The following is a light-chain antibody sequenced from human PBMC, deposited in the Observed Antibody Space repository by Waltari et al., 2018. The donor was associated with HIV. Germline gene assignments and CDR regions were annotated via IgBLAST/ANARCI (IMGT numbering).Light chain of an antibody. CDR2: STR. CDR3: LLYHGGGVV. CDR1: AVAVPIVAY. J-gene: IGLJ2*01. Sequence: VVTQGLSLTVYPAGTVTSGCASSAVAVPIVAYPTSFQKKPGQSPLALIHSTREKHSWTPARFSGSLLGDKAALTLSGVQPEDEAAYYCLLYHGGGVVFGGGTKLTVL. V-gene: IGLV7-43*01.